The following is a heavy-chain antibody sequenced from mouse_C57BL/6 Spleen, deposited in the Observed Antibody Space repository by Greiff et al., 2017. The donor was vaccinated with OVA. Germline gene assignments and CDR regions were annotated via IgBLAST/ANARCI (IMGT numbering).Heavy chain of an antibody. CDR1: GFTFSDYG. V-gene: IGHV5-17*01. Sequence: DVHLVESGGGLVKPGGSLKLSCAASGFTFSDYGMHWVRQAPEKGLEWVAYISSGSSTIYYADTVKGRFTISRDNAKNTLFLQMTSLRSEDTAMYYCARGNGDWFAYWGQGTLVTVSA. J-gene: IGHJ3*01. CDR3: ARGNGDWFAY. CDR2: ISSGSSTI.